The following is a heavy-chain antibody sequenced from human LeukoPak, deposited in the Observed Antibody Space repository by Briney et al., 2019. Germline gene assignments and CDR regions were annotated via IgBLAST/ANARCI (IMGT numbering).Heavy chain of an antibody. D-gene: IGHD6-13*01. CDR3: AKDPRRYSRTGGYFDY. J-gene: IGHJ4*02. CDR1: GFTFSNYV. Sequence: GRSLRLSCAASGFTFSNYVMHWVRQAPGKGREWVAVTSYDGSNKYYADSVKGRFTISRDNSKNTLYLQMNSLRPEDTAVYYCAKDPRRYSRTGGYFDYWGQGTLVTVSS. V-gene: IGHV3-30*18. CDR2: TSYDGSNK.